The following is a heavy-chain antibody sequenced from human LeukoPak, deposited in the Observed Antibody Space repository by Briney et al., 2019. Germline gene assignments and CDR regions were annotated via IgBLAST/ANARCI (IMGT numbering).Heavy chain of an antibody. CDR2: IWYDGSTK. Sequence: SGGSLRLSCTASGFIFSSYAFHWVRQAPGQGLEWVAFIWYDGSTKNYADSVRGRFTISKDNSKSTLNLQMNSLRAEDTAVYYCVRCAFSTSSSLFFESWGLGTLVTVSS. J-gene: IGHJ4*02. CDR3: VRCAFSTSSSLFFES. CDR1: GFIFSSYA. V-gene: IGHV3-33*01. D-gene: IGHD6-6*01.